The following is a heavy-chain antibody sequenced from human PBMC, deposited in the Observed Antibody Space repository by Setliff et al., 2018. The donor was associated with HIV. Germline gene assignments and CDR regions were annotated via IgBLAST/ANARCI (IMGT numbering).Heavy chain of an antibody. Sequence: ASVKVSCKSSGYSFSTYAMHWVRQAPGQSLEWMGCINAGNGDTKHSQKFQDRVTITRDTSSSTAYMELSGLRSEDTDIYYFARYHPPEGDTFYYYGMDVWGQGTTVTAP. CDR3: ARYHPPEGDTFYYYGMDV. D-gene: IGHD3-10*01. CDR1: GYSFSTYA. V-gene: IGHV1-3*01. CDR2: INAGNGDT. J-gene: IGHJ6*02.